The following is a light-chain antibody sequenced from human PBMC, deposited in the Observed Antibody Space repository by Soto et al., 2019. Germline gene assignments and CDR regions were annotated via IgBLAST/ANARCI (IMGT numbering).Light chain of an antibody. Sequence: QSVLTQPPSVSGAPGQSVTISCTGSSSIIGAGYDVHWYQQVPGTAPKLLIYGNSNRPSGVPDRFSGSKSGTSASLAIAGLQTEDEADYSCQSYDSSLSDWVFGGGTKLTVL. V-gene: IGLV1-40*01. CDR2: GNS. J-gene: IGLJ2*01. CDR3: QSYDSSLSDWV. CDR1: SSIIGAGYD.